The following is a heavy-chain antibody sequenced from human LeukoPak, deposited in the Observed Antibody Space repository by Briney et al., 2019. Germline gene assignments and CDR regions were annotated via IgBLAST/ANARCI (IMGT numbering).Heavy chain of an antibody. CDR3: AREEASVGDY. D-gene: IGHD2-21*01. V-gene: IGHV4-39*01. CDR1: GGSISSNSHY. CDR2: IHYSGST. J-gene: IGHJ4*02. Sequence: SETLSLTCTVSGGSISSNSHYWAWIRQPPGKGLEWIGSIHYSGSTFYSPSLKSRVTISVDTSKNQFSLILASVTASDTAVYYCAREEASVGDYWGQGILVTVSS.